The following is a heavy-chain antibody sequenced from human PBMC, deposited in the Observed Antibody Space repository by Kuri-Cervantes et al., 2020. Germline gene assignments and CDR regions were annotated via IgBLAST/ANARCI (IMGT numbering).Heavy chain of an antibody. CDR3: AREEAALFDY. V-gene: IGHV4-59*13. Sequence: SETLSLTCTVSGGPISSYYWRWIRQPPGKGLEWIGYIYYSGSTNYNPSLKSRVTISVDTSKNQFSLKLSSVTAADTAVYYCAREEAALFDYWGQGTLVTVSS. CDR1: GGPISSYY. CDR2: IYYSGST. J-gene: IGHJ4*02.